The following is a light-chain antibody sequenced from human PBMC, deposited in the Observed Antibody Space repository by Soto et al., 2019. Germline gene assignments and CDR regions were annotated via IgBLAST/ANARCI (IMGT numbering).Light chain of an antibody. V-gene: IGLV2-14*03. CDR2: DVS. Sequence: QSALTQPASVSGSPGQSITISCTGTSSDIGDYNYVSWYQQHPGKAPKLMLFDVSNRPSGVSNRFSGSKSGNPASLTISWRQAEDEADYYCSSYTRSSTVVFGGGTKLTVL. CDR3: SSYTRSSTVV. J-gene: IGLJ2*01. CDR1: SSDIGDYNY.